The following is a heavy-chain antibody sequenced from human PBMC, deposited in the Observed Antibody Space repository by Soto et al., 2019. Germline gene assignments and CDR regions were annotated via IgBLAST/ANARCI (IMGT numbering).Heavy chain of an antibody. Sequence: QVTLKESGPVLVKPTETLTLTCTVSGFSLSNARMGVSWIRQPPGKALEWLAHIFSNDEKSYSTSLKSRLTISKDTSKSQVVLTMTNMDPVDTATYYCARMSSYDFWSGYFADAFDIWGQGTMVTVSS. V-gene: IGHV2-26*01. CDR3: ARMSSYDFWSGYFADAFDI. CDR2: IFSNDEK. J-gene: IGHJ3*02. D-gene: IGHD3-3*01. CDR1: GFSLSNARMG.